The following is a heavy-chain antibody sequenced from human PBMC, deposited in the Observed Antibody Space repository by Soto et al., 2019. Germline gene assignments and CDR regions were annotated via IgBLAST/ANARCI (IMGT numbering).Heavy chain of an antibody. CDR3: ARYGELLDPLYNWFDP. D-gene: IGHD1-26*01. J-gene: IGHJ5*02. CDR1: GFTFSDYY. Sequence: GGSLRLSCAASGFTFSDYYMSWIRQAPGKGLEWVSYISSSSSYTNYADSVKGRFTISRDNAKNSLYLQMSSLRAEDTAVYYCARYGELLDPLYNWFDPWGQGTLVTV. CDR2: ISSSSSYT. V-gene: IGHV3-11*06.